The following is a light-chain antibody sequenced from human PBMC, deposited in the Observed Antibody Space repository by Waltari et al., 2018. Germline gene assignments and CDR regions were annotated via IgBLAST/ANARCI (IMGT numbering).Light chain of an antibody. V-gene: IGKV3-20*01. CDR2: GAS. Sequence: LTQSPGTLSLSPGERATLSCSASQSLSRYLAWYQQKPGQAPRLLIYGASTRATGIPDRFSGSGSGTDFSLTISGLEPEDSAVYYCQHHFRLPATFGQGTKVEIK. CDR3: QHHFRLPAT. CDR1: QSLSRY. J-gene: IGKJ1*01.